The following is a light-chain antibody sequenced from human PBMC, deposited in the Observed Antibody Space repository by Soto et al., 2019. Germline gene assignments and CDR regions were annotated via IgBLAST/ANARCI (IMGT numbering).Light chain of an antibody. J-gene: IGKJ2*01. V-gene: IGKV3-11*01. CDR3: QQRGNWPPMYT. CDR1: ESISST. CDR2: DIS. Sequence: EVVLTQSPATLSLSPGERATLSCRASESISSTLALYQQKPGQAPRLLIYDISKRASGVPARFSGSGSGTDFTLTISSLEAEDFAVYYCQQRGNWPPMYTFGQGTKLDI.